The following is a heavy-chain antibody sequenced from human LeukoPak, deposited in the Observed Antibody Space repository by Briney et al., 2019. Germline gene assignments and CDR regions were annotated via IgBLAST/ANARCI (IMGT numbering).Heavy chain of an antibody. Sequence: GGSLRLSCAASGFTFSSYWMHWVRQAPGKGLEWVSVIYSGGSTYYADSVKGRFTISRDNSKNTLYLQMNSLRAEDTAVYYCARSAGYCSSTSCYRGFDYWGQGTLVTVSS. CDR2: IYSGGST. D-gene: IGHD2-2*02. CDR1: GFTFSSYW. V-gene: IGHV3-66*01. J-gene: IGHJ4*02. CDR3: ARSAGYCSSTSCYRGFDY.